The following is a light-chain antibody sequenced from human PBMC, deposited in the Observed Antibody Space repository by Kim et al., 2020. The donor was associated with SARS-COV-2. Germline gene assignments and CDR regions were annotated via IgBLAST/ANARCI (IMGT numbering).Light chain of an antibody. CDR2: DGY. J-gene: IGKJ2*01. V-gene: IGKV1-5*01. CDR3: QQYKSYSGYT. Sequence: ASAGDSVTITCRASQSIRSRLAWYQQKPGTAPKLLIYDGYSWESGVPPRFSGSESGTEFTLTISSLQPYDSAPYYCQQYKSYSGYTFGKGNKLEL. CDR1: QSIRSR.